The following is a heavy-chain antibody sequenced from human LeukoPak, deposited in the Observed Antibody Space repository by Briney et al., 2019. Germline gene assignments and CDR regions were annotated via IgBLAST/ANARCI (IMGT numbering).Heavy chain of an antibody. CDR1: GGSISSGGYY. Sequence: SETLSLTCTVSGGSISSGGYYWSWIRQPPGKGLEWIGYIYHSGSTYYNPSLKSRVTISVDRSKNQFSLKLSSVTAADTAVYYCAGRIAAAGTRGAFDIWGQGTMVTVSS. J-gene: IGHJ3*02. D-gene: IGHD6-13*01. CDR3: AGRIAAAGTRGAFDI. CDR2: IYHSGST. V-gene: IGHV4-30-2*01.